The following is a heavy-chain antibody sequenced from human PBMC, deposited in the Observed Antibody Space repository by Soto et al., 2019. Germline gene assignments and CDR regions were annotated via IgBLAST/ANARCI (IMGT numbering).Heavy chain of an antibody. CDR2: IYYSGST. CDR1: GGSISSSSYY. Sequence: SETLSVTCTVSGGSISSSSYYWGLIRQPPGKGLEWIGSIYYSGSTYYNPSLKSRVTISVDTSKNQFSLKLSSVTAADTAVYYCARQNVVVPAAIGYWGQGTLVTVSS. D-gene: IGHD2-2*01. CDR3: ARQNVVVPAAIGY. V-gene: IGHV4-39*01. J-gene: IGHJ4*02.